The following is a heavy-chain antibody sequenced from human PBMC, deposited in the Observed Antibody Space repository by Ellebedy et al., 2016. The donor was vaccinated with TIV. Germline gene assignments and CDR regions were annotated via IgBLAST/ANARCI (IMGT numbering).Heavy chain of an antibody. J-gene: IGHJ4*02. V-gene: IGHV4-59*08. CDR2: IYYSGST. CDR3: ASTRSRGSLGY. Sequence: GSLRLXXTVSGGSISSYYWSWIRQTPGKGLEWIGYIYYSGSTNYNPSLKSRVTISVDTSKNQFSLKLSSVTAADTAVYYCASTRSRGSLGYWGQGTLVTVSS. CDR1: GGSISSYY. D-gene: IGHD5-24*01.